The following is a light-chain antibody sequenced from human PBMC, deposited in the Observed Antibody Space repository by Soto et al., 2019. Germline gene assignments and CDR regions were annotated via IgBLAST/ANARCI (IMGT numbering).Light chain of an antibody. J-gene: IGKJ4*02. Sequence: IQLTQSPSTLSASVGDSVTITCRASQGVSSCLAWYQQKPGQAPMLLISDASTLQSGVPSRFSGSGSGTDFTLSITSLQPDDFATYYCQQHNTYSVTFGGGTKVEIK. V-gene: IGKV1-5*01. CDR2: DAS. CDR3: QQHNTYSVT. CDR1: QGVSSC.